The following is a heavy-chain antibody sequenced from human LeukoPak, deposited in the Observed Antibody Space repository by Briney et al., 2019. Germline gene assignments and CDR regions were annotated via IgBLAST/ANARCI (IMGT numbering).Heavy chain of an antibody. J-gene: IGHJ5*02. D-gene: IGHD6-19*01. V-gene: IGHV4-39*01. CDR2: IYYSGST. Sequence: SETLSLTCTVSGGSITSSRRYWGWIRQPPGKGLEWIGSIYYSGSTYYNPSLKSRVIISVDTSKSQFSLKLSSVTAADTAVYYCARHGGYSSGWSEYNWFDPWGQGTLVTVSS. CDR3: ARHGGYSSGWSEYNWFDP. CDR1: GGSITSSRRY.